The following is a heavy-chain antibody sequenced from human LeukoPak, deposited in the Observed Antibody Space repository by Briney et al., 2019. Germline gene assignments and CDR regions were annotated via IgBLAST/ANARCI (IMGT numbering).Heavy chain of an antibody. V-gene: IGHV3-30-3*01. J-gene: IGHJ4*02. D-gene: IGHD3-10*01. Sequence: GRSLRLSCAASGFTFSSYAMHWVRQAPGTGLEWVAVISYDGSNKYYADSVKGRFTISRDNSKNTLYLQMNSLRAEDTAVYYCARGLSYGSGSYPDYWGQGNLVTVSS. CDR3: ARGLSYGSGSYPDY. CDR1: GFTFSSYA. CDR2: ISYDGSNK.